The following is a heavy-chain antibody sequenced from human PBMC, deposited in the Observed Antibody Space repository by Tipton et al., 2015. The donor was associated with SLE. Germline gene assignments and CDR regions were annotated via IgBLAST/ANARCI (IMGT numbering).Heavy chain of an antibody. CDR1: GGSISRSSHY. J-gene: IGHJ5*02. CDR3: AREGQYQGWFDP. V-gene: IGHV4-39*07. Sequence: TLSLTCTVSGGSISRSSHYWGWIRQPPGKGLEWIGSIYYSGRTYYNSSLKRRVTISVDTSKNQFSLKLSSVTDADTAVYYCAREGQYQGWFDPWGQGTLVTVSS. D-gene: IGHD2-2*01. CDR2: IYYSGRT.